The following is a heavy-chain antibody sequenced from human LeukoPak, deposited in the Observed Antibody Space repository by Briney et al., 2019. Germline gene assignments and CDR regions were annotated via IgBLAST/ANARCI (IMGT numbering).Heavy chain of an antibody. CDR1: GGSISSYY. CDR3: ARVSYDAFDI. Sequence: SETLSLTCTVSGGSISSYYWSWIRQPPAKGLEWIGYIYYSGSTNYNPSLKSRVTISLDTSKNQFSLKLNSVTAADTAVYYCARVSYDAFDIWGQGTMVTVSS. D-gene: IGHD2-8*01. J-gene: IGHJ3*02. V-gene: IGHV4-59*01. CDR2: IYYSGST.